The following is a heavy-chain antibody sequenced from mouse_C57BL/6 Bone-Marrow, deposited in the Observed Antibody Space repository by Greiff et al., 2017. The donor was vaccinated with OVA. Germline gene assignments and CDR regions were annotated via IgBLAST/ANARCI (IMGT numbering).Heavy chain of an antibody. CDR1: DEVVAGDG. J-gene: IGHJ3*01. Sequence: EVQWVESGGGLVQPGESLKLSCESNDEVVAGDGMSRLLNTPEKRHELVAAINSDGGSTYYPDTMERRFIISRDNTKKTLYLQMSSLRSEDTALYYCARAGLRTWFAYWGQGTLVTVSA. V-gene: IGHV5-2*01. CDR2: INSDGGST. D-gene: IGHD2-4*01. CDR3: ARAGLRTWFAY.